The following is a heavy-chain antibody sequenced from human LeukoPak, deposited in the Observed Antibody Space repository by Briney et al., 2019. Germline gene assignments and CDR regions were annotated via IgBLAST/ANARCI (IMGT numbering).Heavy chain of an antibody. J-gene: IGHJ4*02. CDR2: IRSKAYGGTT. CDR3: TREWPRVWFGESGVFDY. Sequence: GGSLRLSCTASGFTFGDYAMSWVRQAPGKGLEWVGFIRSKAYGGTTEYAASVKGRFTISRDDSKSIAYLQMNSLKTEDTAVYYCTREWPRVWFGESGVFDYWGQGTLVTVSS. D-gene: IGHD3-10*01. V-gene: IGHV3-49*04. CDR1: GFTFGDYA.